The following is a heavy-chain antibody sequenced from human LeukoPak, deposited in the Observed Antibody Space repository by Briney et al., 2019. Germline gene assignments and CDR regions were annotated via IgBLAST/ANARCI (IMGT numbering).Heavy chain of an antibody. D-gene: IGHD6-13*01. CDR3: AREPYRIAAAGTDADY. CDR1: GGSFSGYY. J-gene: IGHJ4*02. Sequence: PSETLSLTCAVYGGSFSGYYWSWIRQPPRKGLGWIGEINHSVGTNYNPPLKRRVTISVDTYKAQFSLKLSSVTAADTAVYYCAREPYRIAAAGTDADYWGQGTLVSVSS. V-gene: IGHV4-34*01. CDR2: INHSVGT.